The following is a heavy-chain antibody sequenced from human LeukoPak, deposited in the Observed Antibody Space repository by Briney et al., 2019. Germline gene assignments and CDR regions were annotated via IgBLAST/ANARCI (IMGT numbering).Heavy chain of an antibody. J-gene: IGHJ1*01. CDR1: GYTFIGYY. V-gene: IGHV1-2*02. D-gene: IGHD6-13*01. CDR3: ARGYPLSTTAAGTHFQH. Sequence: ASVTVSCKASGYTFIGYYMHWVRQAPGQGLEWMGWINPNSGGTNYAQKFQGRVTMTRDTSISTAYMELSRLRSDDTAVYYCARGYPLSTTAAGTHFQHWGQGTLVTVST. CDR2: INPNSGGT.